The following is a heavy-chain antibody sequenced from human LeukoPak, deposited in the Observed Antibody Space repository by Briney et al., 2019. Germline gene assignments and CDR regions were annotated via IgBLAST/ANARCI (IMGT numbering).Heavy chain of an antibody. V-gene: IGHV3-23*01. CDR1: GFTFSSYA. CDR3: AKGGSTSPNGINDY. J-gene: IGHJ4*02. D-gene: IGHD2-2*01. CDR2: ISAGSST. Sequence: GGSLRLSCAASGFTFSSYAMSWVRQAPGKGLEWVSAISAGSSTYYADPVKGRFTISRDNSKNTLYLQMNSLRAEDTAVYYCAKGGSTSPNGINDYWGQGTLVTVSS.